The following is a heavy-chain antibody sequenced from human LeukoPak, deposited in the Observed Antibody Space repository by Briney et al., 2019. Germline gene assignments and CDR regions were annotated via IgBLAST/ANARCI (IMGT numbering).Heavy chain of an antibody. CDR3: ARGKRGYSSSWYDY. CDR2: ISYTGST. D-gene: IGHD6-13*01. Sequence: SETLSLTCTVSGGSISGYYWSWIRQPPGKGLECIGYISYTGSTNYNPSLKSRVTISLDTSKNQFSLKLSSVTAADTAVYYCARGKRGYSSSWYDYWGQGTLVTVSS. CDR1: GGSISGYY. V-gene: IGHV4-59*12. J-gene: IGHJ4*02.